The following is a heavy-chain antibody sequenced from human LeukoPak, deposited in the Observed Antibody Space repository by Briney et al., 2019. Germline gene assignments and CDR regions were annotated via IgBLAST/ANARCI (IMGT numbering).Heavy chain of an antibody. CDR2: IWYDGSNK. CDR1: GFTSSSYG. CDR3: ARDAGRYFDWLGY. D-gene: IGHD3-9*01. J-gene: IGHJ4*02. Sequence: GGTLRLSCAASGFTSSSYGMHWVRQAPGKGLEWVAVIWYDGSNKSNADSVKGRFTISRDNSKNTLYLQMNRLGAEDTAVYYCARDAGRYFDWLGYWGQGTLVTVSS. V-gene: IGHV3-33*01.